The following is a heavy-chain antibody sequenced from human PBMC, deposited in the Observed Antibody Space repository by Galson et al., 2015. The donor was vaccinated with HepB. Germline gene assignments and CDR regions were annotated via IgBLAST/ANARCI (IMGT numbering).Heavy chain of an antibody. CDR2: ISAYNGNT. D-gene: IGHD3-16*02. CDR3: ARALVMITFGGVIVMDAFDI. V-gene: IGHV1-18*04. CDR1: GYTFTSYG. J-gene: IGHJ3*02. Sequence: SVKVSCKASGYTFTSYGISWVRQAPGQGLEWMGWISAYNGNTKYSQKFQGRVTITRDTSASTAYMELSSLRSEDTAVCYCARALVMITFGGVIVMDAFDIWGQGTMVTVSS.